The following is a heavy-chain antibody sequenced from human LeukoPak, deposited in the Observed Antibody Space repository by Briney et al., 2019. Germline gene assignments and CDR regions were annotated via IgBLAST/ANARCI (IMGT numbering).Heavy chain of an antibody. CDR2: INRGGST. CDR3: ARGYGSGSYYHY. V-gene: IGHV4-39*07. Sequence: PSETLSLTCTVSGGSISSGGYYWSWIRQPPGKGLEWIGEINRGGSTNYSPSLKSRVIILVDTSKNQFSLRLSSVTAADTAVYYCARGYGSGSYYHYWGQGTLVTVSS. CDR1: GGSISSGGYY. D-gene: IGHD3-10*01. J-gene: IGHJ4*02.